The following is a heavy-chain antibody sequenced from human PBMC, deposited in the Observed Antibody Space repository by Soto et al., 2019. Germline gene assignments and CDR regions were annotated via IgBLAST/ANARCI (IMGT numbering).Heavy chain of an antibody. CDR1: GYTFTSYD. V-gene: IGHV1-18*01. J-gene: IGHJ5*02. D-gene: IGHD2-15*01. CDR3: ARGFRVAATRWWFDP. Sequence: QVQLVQSGAEVKKPGASVKVSCKASGYTFTSYDISWVRQAPGQGLEWMGWISTYNGNTNYAQKLQGRVTMTTDTTTSTAYREVRSLRSDDTAVYYCARGFRVAATRWWFDPWGQGTLVTVSS. CDR2: ISTYNGNT.